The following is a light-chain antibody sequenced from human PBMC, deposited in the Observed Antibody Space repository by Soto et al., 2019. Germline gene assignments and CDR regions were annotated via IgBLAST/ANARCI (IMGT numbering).Light chain of an antibody. Sequence: QAVVTQPPSASGSPGQSVTISCTGTTNDIGGYKYVSWYQQHPGKAPKLLIFEVTKRPSGVPDRFSGSKSDNTASLTVSGLQAEDEADYYCSSYAGTNTFVVFGGGTKLTVL. CDR1: TNDIGGYKY. CDR3: SSYAGTNTFVV. J-gene: IGLJ2*01. V-gene: IGLV2-8*01. CDR2: EVT.